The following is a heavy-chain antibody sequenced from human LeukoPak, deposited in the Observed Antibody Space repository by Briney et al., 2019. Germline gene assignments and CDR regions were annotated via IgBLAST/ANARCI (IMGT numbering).Heavy chain of an antibody. CDR2: IIPIFGTA. J-gene: IGHJ4*02. D-gene: IGHD3-22*01. CDR3: ARLGYDSSGTHSYFDY. Sequence: SVKVSCKASGGTFSSHAISWVRQAPGQGLEWMGGIIPIFGTANYAQKFQDRVTITADESTSTAYMELSSLRSEDTAVYYCARLGYDSSGTHSYFDYWGQGTLVTVSS. CDR1: GGTFSSHA. V-gene: IGHV1-69*13.